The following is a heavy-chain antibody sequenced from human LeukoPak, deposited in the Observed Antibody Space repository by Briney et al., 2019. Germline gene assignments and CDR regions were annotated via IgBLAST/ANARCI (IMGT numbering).Heavy chain of an antibody. CDR1: GYTFTGYY. V-gene: IGHV1-2*02. Sequence: ASVKVSCKASGYTFTGYYMHWVRQAPGQGLEWMGWINPNSGGTNYAQKFQGRVTMTRDTSIGTAYMELSRLRSDDTAVYSCARDSNGDYPFDYWGQGTLVTVSS. CDR3: ARDSNGDYPFDY. D-gene: IGHD4-17*01. CDR2: INPNSGGT. J-gene: IGHJ4*02.